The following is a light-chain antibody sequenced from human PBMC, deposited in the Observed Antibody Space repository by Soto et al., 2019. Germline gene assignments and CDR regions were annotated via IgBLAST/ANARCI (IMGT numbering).Light chain of an antibody. CDR2: GAS. V-gene: IGKV3-15*01. J-gene: IGKJ4*01. CDR1: QSVSSN. Sequence: EIVMTQSPATLSVSPGERATLSCRASQSVSSNLAWYQQRPGQAPRLLLYGASTRATGIPARFSGSRSGTEFTLSISSLQSEEFAVYHCQQYENWPLTFGGGTKVEIK. CDR3: QQYENWPLT.